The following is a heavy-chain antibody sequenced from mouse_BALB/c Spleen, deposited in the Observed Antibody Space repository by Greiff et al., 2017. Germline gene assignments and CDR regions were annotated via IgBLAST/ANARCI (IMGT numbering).Heavy chain of an antibody. J-gene: IGHJ3*01. Sequence: EVQLQQSGAELVKPGASVKLSCTASGFNIKDTYMHWVKQRPEQGLEWIGRIDPANGNTKYDPKFQGKATITADTSSNTAYLQLSSLTSEDTAVYYCASYAYDDPLFAYWGQGTLVTVSA. D-gene: IGHD2-14*01. CDR3: ASYAYDDPLFAY. CDR1: GFNIKDTY. V-gene: IGHV14-3*02. CDR2: IDPANGNT.